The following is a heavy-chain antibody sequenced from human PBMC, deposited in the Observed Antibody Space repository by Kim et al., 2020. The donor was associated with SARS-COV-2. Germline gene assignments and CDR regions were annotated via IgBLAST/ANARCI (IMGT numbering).Heavy chain of an antibody. V-gene: IGHV1-8*02. CDR1: GYTFTSYD. D-gene: IGHD5-12*01. Sequence: ASVKVSCKASGYTFTSYDINWVRQATGQGLEWMGWMNPNSGNTGYAQKFQGRVTMTRNTSISTAYMELSSLRSEDTAVYYCARRTRVATIGVFDYWGQGTLVTVSS. J-gene: IGHJ4*02. CDR2: MNPNSGNT. CDR3: ARRTRVATIGVFDY.